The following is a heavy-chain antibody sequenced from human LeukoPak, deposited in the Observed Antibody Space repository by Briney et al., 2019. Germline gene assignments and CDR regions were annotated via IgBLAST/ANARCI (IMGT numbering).Heavy chain of an antibody. J-gene: IGHJ6*02. CDR2: ISGSGGTT. CDR1: GFTFSSYA. V-gene: IGHV3-23*01. CDR3: ARDRGAMVKYYYYGMDV. D-gene: IGHD5-18*01. Sequence: GGSLRLSCAASGFTFSSYAMLWVRQAPGKGLEWVSIISGSGGTTHYVDSVKGRFTISRDNSKNTLYLQRNSLRAEDTAVYYCARDRGAMVKYYYYGMDVWGQGTTVTVSS.